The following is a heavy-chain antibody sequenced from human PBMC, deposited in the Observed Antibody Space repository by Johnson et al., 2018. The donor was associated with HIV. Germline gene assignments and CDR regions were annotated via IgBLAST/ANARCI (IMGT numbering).Heavy chain of an antibody. CDR3: ARVWRNDGRHSFDI. V-gene: IGHV3-11*04. J-gene: IGHJ3*02. D-gene: IGHD1-1*01. Sequence: QVQLVESGGGLVKPGGSLRLSCAASGFTFSDFYMTWIRQAPGKGLEWISYISSSGGTKYHADSLRGRFTISRDNTKTALNLKMNSLRADDTAVYYCARVWRNDGRHSFDIWGQGTMVTVSS. CDR2: ISSSGGTK. CDR1: GFTFSDFY.